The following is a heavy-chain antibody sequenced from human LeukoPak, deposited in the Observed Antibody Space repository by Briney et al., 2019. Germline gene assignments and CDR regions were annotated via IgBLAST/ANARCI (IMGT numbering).Heavy chain of an antibody. CDR1: GGSIDSSDSF. D-gene: IGHD6-19*01. V-gene: IGHV4-39*07. CDR3: ARAIFSGWAFDI. J-gene: IGHJ3*02. CDR2: IENRGTP. Sequence: SETLSLTCNVSGGSIDSSDSFWGWIRQSPGKGLEWMGHIENRGTPHYSPTLKSRVTISVDTSKNQFSLKLSSVTAADTAVYYCARAIFSGWAFDIWGQGTMVTVSS.